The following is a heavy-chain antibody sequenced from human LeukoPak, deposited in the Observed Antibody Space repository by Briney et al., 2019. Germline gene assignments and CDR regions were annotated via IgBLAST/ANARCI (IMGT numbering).Heavy chain of an antibody. J-gene: IGHJ4*02. D-gene: IGHD2-2*01. CDR3: TSLLPTAASSDY. V-gene: IGHV3-73*01. CDR2: IRSKTNRYAT. Sequence: GGSLRLSCAASGFTFSGSAMHWVRQASGKGLEWVGHIRSKTNRYATAYAASVKGRFTISRDDSKNTAYLQMNSLKTEDTAVYYCTSLLPTAASSDYWGQGSLVTVSS. CDR1: GFTFSGSA.